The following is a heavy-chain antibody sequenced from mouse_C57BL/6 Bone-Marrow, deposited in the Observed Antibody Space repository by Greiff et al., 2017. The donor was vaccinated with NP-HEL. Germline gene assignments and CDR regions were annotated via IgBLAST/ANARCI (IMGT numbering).Heavy chain of an antibody. J-gene: IGHJ2*01. Sequence: VQLKESGAELVRPGASVKLSCTASGFNIKDDYMHWVKQRPEQGLEWIGWIDPENGDTEYASKFQGKATITADTSSNTAYLQLSSLTSEDTAVYYCTPHYYGSSGDYWGQGTTLTVSS. D-gene: IGHD1-1*01. V-gene: IGHV14-4*01. CDR2: IDPENGDT. CDR1: GFNIKDDY. CDR3: TPHYYGSSGDY.